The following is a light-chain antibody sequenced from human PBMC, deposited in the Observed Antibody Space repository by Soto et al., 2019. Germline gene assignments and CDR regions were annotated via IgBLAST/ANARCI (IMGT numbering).Light chain of an antibody. CDR2: GTS. Sequence: EVVLTQSPGTLSLSPGERATLSCRASQSVGSSYLAWYQQKPGQAPRVLIYGTSSRATGIPDRFSGSGSGTDFALTSSRLEPEDVAVYYFQQYTTSSWTFGQGTKGE. J-gene: IGKJ1*01. CDR3: QQYTTSSWT. CDR1: QSVGSSY. V-gene: IGKV3-20*01.